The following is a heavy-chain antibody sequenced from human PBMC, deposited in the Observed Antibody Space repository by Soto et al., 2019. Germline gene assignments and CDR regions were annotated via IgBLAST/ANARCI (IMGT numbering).Heavy chain of an antibody. V-gene: IGHV3-30*18. Sequence: AGSLRLSCAASGFTFSYYGLHWVRHAPGKGLEWVAGISYDGSNRYYGDSVKGRFSISRDNPNNTLYLQMNSLRDEDTAVYYCAKGGRIPTSSVDYWGQGTLVTVSS. CDR2: ISYDGSNR. CDR1: GFTFSYYG. J-gene: IGHJ4*02. D-gene: IGHD2-2*01. CDR3: AKGGRIPTSSVDY.